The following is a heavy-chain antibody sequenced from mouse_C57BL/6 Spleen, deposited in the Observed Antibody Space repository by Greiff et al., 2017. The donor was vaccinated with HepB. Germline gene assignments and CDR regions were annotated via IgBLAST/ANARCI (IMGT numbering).Heavy chain of an antibody. V-gene: IGHV5-4*03. D-gene: IGHD2-1*01. CDR1: GFTFSSYA. J-gene: IGHJ2*01. CDR2: ISDGGSYT. CDR3: ARRALYYDYFDY. Sequence: EVNLVESGGGLVKPGGSLKLSCAASGFTFSSYAMSWVRQTPDKRLEWVATISDGGSYTYFPDNVKGRFTISRDNAKNNLYLQMSHLKSEDTAMYYCARRALYYDYFDYWGQGTTLTVSS.